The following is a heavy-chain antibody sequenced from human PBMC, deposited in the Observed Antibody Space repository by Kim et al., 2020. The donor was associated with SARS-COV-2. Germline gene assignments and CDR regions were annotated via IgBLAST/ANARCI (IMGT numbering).Heavy chain of an antibody. CDR3: AREAPTGRVLDY. CDR1: GYTFTDFF. Sequence: ASVKVSCKASGYTFTDFFINWVRQAPGQGLEWMGRINAYSGGTYYAQKLQGRVTMTRDTSITTAYMELSSLRSDDTVVYFCAREAPTGRVLDYWGQGTLVTVSS. V-gene: IGHV1-2*05. CDR2: INAYSGGT. J-gene: IGHJ4*02. D-gene: IGHD1-1*01.